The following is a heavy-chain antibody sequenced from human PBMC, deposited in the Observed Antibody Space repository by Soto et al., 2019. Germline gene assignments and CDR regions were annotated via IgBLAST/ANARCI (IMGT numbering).Heavy chain of an antibody. J-gene: IGHJ5*02. CDR1: GGTFSSYA. D-gene: IGHD2-21*01. V-gene: IGHV1-18*01. Sequence: QVQLVQSGAEVKKPGSSVKVSCKASGGTFSSYAISWVRQAPGQGLEWMGWISAYNGNTNYAQSLQGRVTMTTDTSTSTAYMELRSLRSDDTAVYYCARVIHGNGKWFDPWGQGTLVTVSS. CDR2: ISAYNGNT. CDR3: ARVIHGNGKWFDP.